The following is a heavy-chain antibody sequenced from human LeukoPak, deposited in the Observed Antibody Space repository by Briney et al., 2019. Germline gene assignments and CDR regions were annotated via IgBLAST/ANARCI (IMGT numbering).Heavy chain of an antibody. D-gene: IGHD3-22*01. Sequence: RSETLSLTCTVSGGSISSYYWSWIRPPPGKGLDWIGYIYYSGSTNYNHSLKSRVTISVDTSKNQFSLKLTSVTAADTAVYYCARDQYYYDSSGYYYDAFDIWGQGTMVTVSS. J-gene: IGHJ3*02. CDR3: ARDQYYYDSSGYYYDAFDI. CDR2: IYYSGST. CDR1: GGSISSYY. V-gene: IGHV4-59*01.